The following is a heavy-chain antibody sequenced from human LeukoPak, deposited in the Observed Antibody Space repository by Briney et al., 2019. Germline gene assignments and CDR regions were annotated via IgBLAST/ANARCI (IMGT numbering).Heavy chain of an antibody. D-gene: IGHD3-3*01. J-gene: IGHJ4*02. CDR1: GYTFTSYG. CDR3: ARDFWSGLKTSPDY. V-gene: IGHV1-18*01. CDR2: MSAYNGNT. Sequence: ASVKVSCKASGYTFTSYGISWVRQAPGQGLEWMGWMSAYNGNTNYAQKLQGRVTMTTDTSTSTAYMELRSLRSEDTAVYYCARDFWSGLKTSPDYWGQGTLVTVSS.